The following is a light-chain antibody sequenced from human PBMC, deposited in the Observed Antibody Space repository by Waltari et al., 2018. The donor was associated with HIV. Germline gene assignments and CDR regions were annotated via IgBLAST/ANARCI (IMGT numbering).Light chain of an antibody. CDR1: SGHSGYA. CDR3: QTWGTGIVV. V-gene: IGLV4-69*01. Sequence: QLVLTQSPSASASLGASVKLTCTLISGHSGYAIAWHQQQPEKGPRYLMVLNNDGSHRKGDGIPDRFSGSSSGAERYLTISSLQSEDEADYYCQTWGTGIVVFGGGTKLTVL. J-gene: IGLJ2*01. CDR2: LNNDGSH.